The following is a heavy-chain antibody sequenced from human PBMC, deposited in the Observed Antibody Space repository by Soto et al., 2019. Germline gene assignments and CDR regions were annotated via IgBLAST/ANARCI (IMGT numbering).Heavy chain of an antibody. CDR3: ARDMGYYQRHYFDY. D-gene: IGHD3-22*01. CDR2: IYYSGST. CDR1: GGSISSYY. V-gene: IGHV4-59*01. Sequence: QVQLQESGPGLVKPSETLSLTCTVSGGSISSYYWSWIRQPPGKGLEWIGYIYYSGSTNYNPSLKSRVTISVDTSKNQFSLKLSSVTAADTAVYYCARDMGYYQRHYFDYWGQGTLVTVSS. J-gene: IGHJ4*02.